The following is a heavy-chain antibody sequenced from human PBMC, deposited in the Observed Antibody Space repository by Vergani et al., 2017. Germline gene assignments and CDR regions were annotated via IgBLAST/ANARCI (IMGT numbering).Heavy chain of an antibody. J-gene: IGHJ3*02. CDR2: IYYSGST. Sequence: QVQLQESGPGQVKPSETLSLTCTVSGGSISSYYWSWIRQPPGKGLEWIGYIYYSGSTNYNPSLKSRVTISVDTSKNQFSLKLSSVTAADTAVYYCAREEVAGGAFDIWGQGTMVTVSS. D-gene: IGHD3-10*01. CDR1: GGSISSYY. CDR3: AREEVAGGAFDI. V-gene: IGHV4-59*01.